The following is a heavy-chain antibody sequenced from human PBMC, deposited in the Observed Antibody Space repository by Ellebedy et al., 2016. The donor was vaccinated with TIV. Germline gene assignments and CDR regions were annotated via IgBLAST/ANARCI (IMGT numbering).Heavy chain of an antibody. CDR3: AKGYYYYYYMDV. Sequence: SLKISXAASGFTFDDYAMHWVRQAPGKGLEWVSGISWNSGSIGYADSVKGRFTISRDNAKNSLYLQMNSLRAEDTALYYCAKGYYYYYYMDVWGKGTTVTVSS. V-gene: IGHV3-9*01. CDR1: GFTFDDYA. CDR2: ISWNSGSI. J-gene: IGHJ6*03.